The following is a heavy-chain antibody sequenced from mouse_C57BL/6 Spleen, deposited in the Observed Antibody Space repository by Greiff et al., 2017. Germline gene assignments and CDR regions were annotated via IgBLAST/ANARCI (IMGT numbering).Heavy chain of an antibody. CDR1: GYAFSSSW. D-gene: IGHD1-1*01. Sequence: VQLQESGPELVKPGASVKISCKASGYAFSSSWMNWVKQRPGKGLEWIGRIYPGDGDTNYNGKFKGKATLTADKSSSTAYMQLSSLTSEDSAVYFCARWGRVTTVVSYYAMDYWGQGTSVTVSS. CDR3: ARWGRVTTVVSYYAMDY. V-gene: IGHV1-82*01. J-gene: IGHJ4*01. CDR2: IYPGDGDT.